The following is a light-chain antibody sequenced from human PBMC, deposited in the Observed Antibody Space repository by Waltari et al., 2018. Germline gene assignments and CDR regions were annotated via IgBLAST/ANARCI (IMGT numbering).Light chain of an antibody. CDR2: DAS. Sequence: EIVLTQSPVTLSLSPGEGATLSCKTSQSVGSFLAWYQQRPGQAPRLLIYDASLWATGIPTRFSGSGSGTDFTLTISSLESEDFAVYYCQQRNSWPLTFGPGTTV. J-gene: IGKJ3*01. CDR1: QSVGSF. V-gene: IGKV3-11*01. CDR3: QQRNSWPLT.